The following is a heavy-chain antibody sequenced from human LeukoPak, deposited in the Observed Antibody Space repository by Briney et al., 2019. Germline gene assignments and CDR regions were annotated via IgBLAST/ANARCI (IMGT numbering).Heavy chain of an antibody. V-gene: IGHV4-59*01. D-gene: IGHD1-26*01. J-gene: IGHJ3*02. CDR2: IYYSGST. CDR1: GGSISSYY. CDR3: ARYIVSYPHDAFDI. Sequence: SETLSLTCTVSGGSISSYYWSWIRQPPGKGLEWIGYIYYSGSTGYNPSLKSRVTISVDTSKKQFSLKLSSVTAADTAFYYCARYIVSYPHDAFDIWGQGTMVTVSS.